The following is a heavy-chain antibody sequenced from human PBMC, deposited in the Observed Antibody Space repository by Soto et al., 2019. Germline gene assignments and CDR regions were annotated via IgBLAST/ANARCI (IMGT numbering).Heavy chain of an antibody. Sequence: GGSGKVCFKACGFPFTSSALQLVRQARGQRLEWIGWIVVGSGNTNYAQKFQERVTITRYMSTSTAYMELSSLRSEDTAVYYCAAGVGAVDGTGAFDIWGQGTMVTVSS. CDR2: IVVGSGNT. CDR1: GFPFTSSA. CDR3: AAGVGAVDGTGAFDI. J-gene: IGHJ3*02. D-gene: IGHD6-19*01. V-gene: IGHV1-58*01.